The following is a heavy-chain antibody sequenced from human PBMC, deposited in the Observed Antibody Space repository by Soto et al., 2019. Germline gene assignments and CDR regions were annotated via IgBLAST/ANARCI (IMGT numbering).Heavy chain of an antibody. J-gene: IGHJ5*01. V-gene: IGHV3-23*01. CDR2: IYGDGRTT. D-gene: IGHD3-10*01. CDR1: GXIFSTTD. Sequence: GSLRLSCDASGXIFSTTDMSWVRQAPGKGLEWVSTIYGDGRTTYYADSVRGRFSISRDNSKNMVYLQMDSLRVDDRAIYYCVKNSGWFNSWGQGSLVTVSS. CDR3: VKNSGWFNS.